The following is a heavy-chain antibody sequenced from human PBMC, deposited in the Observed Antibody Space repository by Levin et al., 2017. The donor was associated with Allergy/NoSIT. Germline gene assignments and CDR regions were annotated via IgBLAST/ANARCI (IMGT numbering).Heavy chain of an antibody. D-gene: IGHD5-12*01. V-gene: IGHV1-18*01. Sequence: ASVKVSCKASGYTFNMYGINWVRQAPGQGLEWMGWISTDNGHRTYAQKVQGRVTMTTDRSTTTDYMELTSLTSDDTAMYFCARGQGGYESFDQWGQGTLVTVSS. CDR2: ISTDNGHR. J-gene: IGHJ4*02. CDR3: ARGQGGYESFDQ. CDR1: GYTFNMYG.